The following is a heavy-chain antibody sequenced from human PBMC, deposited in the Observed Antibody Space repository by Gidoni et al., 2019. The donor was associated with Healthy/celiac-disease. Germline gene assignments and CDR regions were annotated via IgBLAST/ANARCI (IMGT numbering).Heavy chain of an antibody. Sequence: EVQLVQSGAEVKKTGESLKISCKGSGYSFTTYWIGWVRQMPGKGLEWMGIIYPGDSDTRYSPSFQGQVTISADKSISTAYLQWSSLKASDTAMYYCARQGFYSSGRGYYFDYWGQGTLVTVSS. CDR3: ARQGFYSSGRGYYFDY. D-gene: IGHD6-19*01. CDR1: GYSFTTYW. J-gene: IGHJ4*02. CDR2: IYPGDSDT. V-gene: IGHV5-51*01.